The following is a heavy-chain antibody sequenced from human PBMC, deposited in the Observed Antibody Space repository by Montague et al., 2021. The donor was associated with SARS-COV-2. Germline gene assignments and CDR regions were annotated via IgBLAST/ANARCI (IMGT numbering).Heavy chain of an antibody. CDR3: AREAWFGDKTSASEYYGMDV. CDR2: INHSGST. D-gene: IGHD3-10*01. Sequence: SETLSLTCAVYGGSFSGFYWSWIRQPPGKGLEWIGEINHSGSTNYNPSXXSRVTMSVDTSKNQFSLKLSSVTAADTAVYYCAREAWFGDKTSASEYYGMDVWGQGTTVTVSS. V-gene: IGHV4-34*01. CDR1: GGSFSGFY. J-gene: IGHJ6*02.